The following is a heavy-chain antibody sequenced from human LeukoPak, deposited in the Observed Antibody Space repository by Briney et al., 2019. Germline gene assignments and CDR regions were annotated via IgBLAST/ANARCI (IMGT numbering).Heavy chain of an antibody. D-gene: IGHD3-22*01. Sequence: GGSLRLSCAASGFTFSSYGMHWVRQAPGKRLEWVAFIRYDGSNKYYADSVKGRFTISRDNSKNTLYLQMNSLRAEDTAVYYCAKSTNYYDSSVLDYWGQGTLVTVSS. CDR3: AKSTNYYDSSVLDY. J-gene: IGHJ4*02. V-gene: IGHV3-30*02. CDR1: GFTFSSYG. CDR2: IRYDGSNK.